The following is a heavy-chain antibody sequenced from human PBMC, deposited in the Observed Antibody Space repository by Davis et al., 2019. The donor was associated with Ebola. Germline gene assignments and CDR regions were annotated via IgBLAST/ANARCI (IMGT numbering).Heavy chain of an antibody. CDR1: GGSFSGYY. CDR2: INHSGST. J-gene: IGHJ5*02. V-gene: IGHV4-34*01. Sequence: MPSETLSLTCAVYGGSFSGYYWNWIRQPPGKGLEWIGEINHSGSTNYNPSLKSRVTISVDTSKNQFSLKLSSVTAADTAVYYCARGVGATTGWFDPWGQGTLVTVSS. D-gene: IGHD1-26*01. CDR3: ARGVGATTGWFDP.